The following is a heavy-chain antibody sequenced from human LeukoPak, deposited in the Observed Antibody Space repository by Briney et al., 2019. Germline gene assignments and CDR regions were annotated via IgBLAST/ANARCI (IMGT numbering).Heavy chain of an antibody. V-gene: IGHV1-69*13. CDR1: GGTFSSYA. J-gene: IGHJ4*02. CDR2: IIPIFGTA. D-gene: IGHD5-18*01. CDR3: ARRGYSYAPFDY. Sequence: SVKVSCKASGGTFSSYAISWVRQAPGQGLEWMGGIIPIFGTANDAQKFQGRVTITADESTSTAYMELSSLRSEDTAVYYCARRGYSYAPFDYWGQGTLVTVSS.